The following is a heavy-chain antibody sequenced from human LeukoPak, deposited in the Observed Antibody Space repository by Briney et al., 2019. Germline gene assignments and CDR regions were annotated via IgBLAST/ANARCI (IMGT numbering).Heavy chain of an antibody. CDR2: MNPNSGNT. D-gene: IGHD4-17*01. J-gene: IGHJ6*02. V-gene: IGHV1-8*01. Sequence: ASVKVSCKASGYTFTSYDISWVRQATGQGLEWMGWMNPNSGNTGYAQKFQGRVTMTRNTSMSTAYMELSSLRSEDTAVYYCARGEGTAVTTYYYYYAMDVWGPGTTVTVSS. CDR1: GYTFTSYD. CDR3: ARGEGTAVTTYYYYYAMDV.